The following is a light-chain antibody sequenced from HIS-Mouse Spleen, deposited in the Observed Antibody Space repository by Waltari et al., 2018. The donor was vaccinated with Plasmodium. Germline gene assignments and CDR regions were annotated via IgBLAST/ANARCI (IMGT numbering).Light chain of an antibody. CDR2: EVS. V-gene: IGLV2-14*01. J-gene: IGLJ3*02. CDR3: SSYTSSSPWV. CDR1: RSAVGGSNY. Sequence: QSALTQPASVSGSPGQSITISCTGTRSAVGGSNYVPWYQQHPGKAPKLMIYEVSNRPSGVSNRFSGSKSGNTASLTISGLQAEDEADYYCSSYTSSSPWVFGGGTKLTVL.